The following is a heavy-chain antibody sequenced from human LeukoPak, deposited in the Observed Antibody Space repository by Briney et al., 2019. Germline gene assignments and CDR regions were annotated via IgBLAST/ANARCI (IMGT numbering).Heavy chain of an antibody. Sequence: VASVKVSYKASGDTFSIYAISWVRQAPGQGLEWMGGIIPIFGTANYAQKFQGRVTITADESTSTAYMELSSLRSEDTAVYYCARFSGHGDYFWFDPWGQGTLVTVSS. CDR1: GDTFSIYA. J-gene: IGHJ5*02. CDR2: IIPIFGTA. D-gene: IGHD4-17*01. V-gene: IGHV1-69*13. CDR3: ARFSGHGDYFWFDP.